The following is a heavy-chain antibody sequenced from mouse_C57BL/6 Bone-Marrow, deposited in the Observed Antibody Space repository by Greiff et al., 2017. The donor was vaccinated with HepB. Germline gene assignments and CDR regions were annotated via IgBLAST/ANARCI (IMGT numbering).Heavy chain of an antibody. J-gene: IGHJ2*01. CDR1: GYTFTDYE. CDR2: IDPETGGT. V-gene: IGHV1-15*01. D-gene: IGHD3-3*01. CDR3: TTLGGYYFDY. Sequence: VQLQQSGAELVRPGASVTLSCKASGYTFTDYEMHWVKQTPVHGLEWIGAIDPETGGTAYNQKFKGKAILTADKSSSTAYMELRSLTSEDSAVYYGTTLGGYYFDYWGQGTTLTVSS.